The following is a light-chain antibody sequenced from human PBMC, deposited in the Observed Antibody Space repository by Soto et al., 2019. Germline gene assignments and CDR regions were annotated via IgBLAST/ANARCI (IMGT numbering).Light chain of an antibody. CDR3: QQSMSAPFT. Sequence: IQMTQSPSPVSASVGDRVTVTCRASQYISTWLAWYQHKPGKAPKLLIYAASTLQSGGPSRFSGSGSGTDFAHTVSSLQAEDFATYYCQQSMSAPFTFGPRTTVDIK. CDR2: AAS. J-gene: IGKJ3*01. CDR1: QYISTW. V-gene: IGKV1D-12*01.